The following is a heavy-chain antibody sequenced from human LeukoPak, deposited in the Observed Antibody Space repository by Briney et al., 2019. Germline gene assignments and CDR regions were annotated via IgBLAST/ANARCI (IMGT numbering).Heavy chain of an antibody. D-gene: IGHD3-22*01. CDR2: IRSSSSYI. V-gene: IGHV3-21*01. CDR3: ARAYYYDSSGYSI. J-gene: IGHJ4*02. Sequence: PGGSLRLSCAASGFTFSSYSMNWVRQAPGKGREWVSSIRSSSSYIYYADSVKGRFTISRDNAKNSLYLQMNSLRAEDTAVYYCARAYYYDSSGYSIWGQGTLVTVSS. CDR1: GFTFSSYS.